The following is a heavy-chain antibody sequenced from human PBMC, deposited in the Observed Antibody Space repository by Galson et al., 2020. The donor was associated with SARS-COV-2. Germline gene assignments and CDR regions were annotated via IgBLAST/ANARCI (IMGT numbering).Heavy chain of an antibody. CDR2: IFYDGSNK. D-gene: IGHD6-19*01. J-gene: IGHJ4*02. V-gene: IGHV3-33*01. Sequence: GESLKISCPASGFTFENHAMHWVRQAPGKGLEWVAQIFYDGSNKYYLDSVKGWFTISRDNSENTVSLQMDNLRAEGTAVYFCARDGQLSSGCAFDYWGQGTLVTVSS. CDR3: ARDGQLSSGCAFDY. CDR1: GFTFENHA.